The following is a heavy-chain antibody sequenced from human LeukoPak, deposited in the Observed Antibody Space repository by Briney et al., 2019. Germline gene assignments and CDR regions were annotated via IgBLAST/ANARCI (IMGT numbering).Heavy chain of an antibody. V-gene: IGHV1-18*01. CDR2: ISPYNGNT. D-gene: IGHD2-15*01. Sequence: ASVKVSRKASGYTFSSYGIYGISWVRQAPGQGLEWVGWISPYNGNTNSAQKLQGRVTMTTDTSTSTAYMELRSLRSDDTAVYYCARTVVVVGAAWFDPWGQGTLVTVSS. CDR1: GYTFSSYGIYG. J-gene: IGHJ5*02. CDR3: ARTVVVVGAAWFDP.